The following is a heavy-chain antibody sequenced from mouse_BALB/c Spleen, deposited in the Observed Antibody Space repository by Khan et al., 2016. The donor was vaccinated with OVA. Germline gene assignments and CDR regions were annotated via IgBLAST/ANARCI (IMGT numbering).Heavy chain of an antibody. CDR2: INPTSGYT. J-gene: IGHJ2*01. Sequence: QMQLEESGAERAKPGASVKMSCKASGYTFTTYWMHWVKQRPGQGLEWIGYINPTSGYTDYNEKFKDRATLSADKSSSTAYMQLNSLTSEDSAVYCGTRDRIDYWGQGTTLTVSS. V-gene: IGHV1-7*01. CDR1: GYTFTTYW. CDR3: TRDRIDY.